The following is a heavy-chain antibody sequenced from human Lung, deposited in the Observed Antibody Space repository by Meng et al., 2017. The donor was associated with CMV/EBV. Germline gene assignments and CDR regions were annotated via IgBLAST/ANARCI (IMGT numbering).Heavy chain of an antibody. CDR2: IYGDDEK. CDR3: ARAAARPSDWFDP. D-gene: IGHD6-6*01. CDR1: GFSLSTCGVG. V-gene: IGHV2-5*02. Sequence: QVTLKESGPTLGKPTQTLTLTCTFSGFSLSTCGVGVGWIRQPPGKALECLAIIYGDDEKRYSPSLESRLTVTKDTSKNQVVLTMTNMVPVDTATYYCARAAARPSDWFDPWGQGTLVTVSS. J-gene: IGHJ5*02.